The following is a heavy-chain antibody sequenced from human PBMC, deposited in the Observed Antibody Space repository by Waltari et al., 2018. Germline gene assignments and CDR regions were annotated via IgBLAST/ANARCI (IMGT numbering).Heavy chain of an antibody. CDR3: ARGRDLYANFDYNWFDP. CDR2: MNPNSGDT. Sequence: QVQLVQSGAEVLKPGASVKVSCQASGYTFINYEINWVRQAAGQGLEWIGWMNPNSGDTAYAQKFQDRITMTRDTSITTAYMELSNLRSDDTAVFYCARGRDLYANFDYNWFDPWGQGTLVTVSS. V-gene: IGHV1-8*02. CDR1: GYTFINYE. D-gene: IGHD2-8*01. J-gene: IGHJ5*02.